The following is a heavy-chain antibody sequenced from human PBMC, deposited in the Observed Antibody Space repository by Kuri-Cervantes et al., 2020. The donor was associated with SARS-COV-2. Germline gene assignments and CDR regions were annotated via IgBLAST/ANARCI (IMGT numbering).Heavy chain of an antibody. CDR1: GGSFNNYY. V-gene: IGHV4-34*01. Sequence: GSLRLSCTVSGGSFNNYYWSWIRQPPGKGLEWIGEINHSGSTNYNPSLKSRVTVSVDTSKNQFSLKPSSVTAADTAVYYCARGWSQILTGYYKPNFDYWGQGTLVTVSS. CDR2: INHSGST. J-gene: IGHJ4*02. CDR3: ARGWSQILTGYYKPNFDY. D-gene: IGHD3-9*01.